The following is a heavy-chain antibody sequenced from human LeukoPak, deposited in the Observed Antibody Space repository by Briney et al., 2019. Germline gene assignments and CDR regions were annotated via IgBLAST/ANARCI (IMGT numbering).Heavy chain of an antibody. J-gene: IGHJ4*02. CDR2: ISYDRSNK. Sequence: GGSLRLSWVASGXTFSNYAMHWVRQAPAKGLQWVAVISYDRSNKYYADSVKGRFTISRDNSKNTLYLQMNSLRAEYTAVYYCAKPAIAAAGTGYYFDYWGQGTLVTVSS. D-gene: IGHD6-13*01. CDR1: GXTFSNYA. V-gene: IGHV3-30*18. CDR3: AKPAIAAAGTGYYFDY.